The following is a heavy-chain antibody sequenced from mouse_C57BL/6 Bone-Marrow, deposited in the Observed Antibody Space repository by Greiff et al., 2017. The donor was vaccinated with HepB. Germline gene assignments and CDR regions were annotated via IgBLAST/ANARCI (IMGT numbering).Heavy chain of an antibody. V-gene: IGHV3-6*01. J-gene: IGHJ1*03. Sequence: EVKVEESGPGLVKPSQSLSLTCSVTGYSITSGYYWNWIRQFPGNKLEWMGYISYDGSNNYNPSLKNRISITRDTSKNQFFLKLNSVTTEDTATYYCARDHGSSHWYFDVWGTGTTVTVSS. CDR1: GYSITSGYY. CDR2: ISYDGSN. D-gene: IGHD1-1*01. CDR3: ARDHGSSHWYFDV.